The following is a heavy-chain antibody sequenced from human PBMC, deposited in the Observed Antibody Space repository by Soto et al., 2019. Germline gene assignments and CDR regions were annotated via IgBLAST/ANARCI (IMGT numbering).Heavy chain of an antibody. CDR1: GYSFTSYW. V-gene: IGHV5-10-1*04. CDR3: ARVDCARSTLLAGAMDD. J-gene: IGHJ6*02. CDR2: IDPSDSYT. D-gene: IGHD6-19*01. Sequence: GESLKISCKGSGYSFTSYWISWVRQMPGKGLEWMGSIDPSDSYTSYSPSFQGQVTISADKSISTAYLQWSSLKASDTATSYCARVDCARSTLLAGAMDDWGQGTMVTVSS.